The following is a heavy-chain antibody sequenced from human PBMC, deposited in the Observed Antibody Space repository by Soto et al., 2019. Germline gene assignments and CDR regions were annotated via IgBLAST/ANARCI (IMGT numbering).Heavy chain of an antibody. CDR2: IKPDGSYI. J-gene: IGHJ4*02. D-gene: IGHD1-1*01. CDR3: ARNRAYNVLDY. Sequence: GGSLRLSCVASRFTFSSSWMTWVRLAPGDALEWVATIKPDGSYIDYSASVKGRFTVSRDNAKNSLYLQINSLRAEDTAVYYCARNRAYNVLDYWGQGTLVTVSS. V-gene: IGHV3-7*04. CDR1: RFTFSSSW.